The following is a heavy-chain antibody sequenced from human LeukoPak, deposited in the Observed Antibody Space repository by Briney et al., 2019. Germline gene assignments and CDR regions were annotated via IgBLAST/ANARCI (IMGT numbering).Heavy chain of an antibody. Sequence: GASVKVSCKASGGTFSSYAISWVRQAPGQGLEWMGGIIPIFGTANYAQKFQGRVTITADESTSTAYMKLSSLRSEDTAVYYCARAPAGPPYYYMNVWGKGTTVTVSS. CDR1: GGTFSSYA. J-gene: IGHJ6*03. CDR2: IIPIFGTA. CDR3: ARAPAGPPYYYMNV. V-gene: IGHV1-69*13.